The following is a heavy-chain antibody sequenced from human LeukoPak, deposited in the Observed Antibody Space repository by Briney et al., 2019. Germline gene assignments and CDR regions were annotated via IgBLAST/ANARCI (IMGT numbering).Heavy chain of an antibody. J-gene: IGHJ4*02. CDR2: ISPGGDRT. CDR3: AKDSGTHSSSWSSIDY. D-gene: IGHD6-13*01. CDR1: GFTFSSSV. V-gene: IGHV3-23*01. Sequence: GGSLRLSCAASGFTFSSSVMGWVRQPPGKGLEWVSAISPGGDRTYYADSVKGRFAISRDNSKNTLYLQMNSLRAEDTAVYYCAKDSGTHSSSWSSIDYWGQGTLVTVSS.